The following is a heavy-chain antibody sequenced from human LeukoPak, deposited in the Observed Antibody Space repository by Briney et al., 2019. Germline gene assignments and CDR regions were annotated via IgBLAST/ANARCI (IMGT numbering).Heavy chain of an antibody. CDR3: AVGRSYSGYDYYYCYMDV. D-gene: IGHD5-12*01. CDR2: IYTSGST. Sequence: SETLSLTCTVSGGSISSYYWSWIRQPPGKGLEWIGYIYTSGSTNYNPSLKSRVTISVDTSKNQFSLKLSSVTAADTAVYYCAVGRSYSGYDYYYCYMDVWGKGTTVTVSS. J-gene: IGHJ6*03. V-gene: IGHV4-4*09. CDR1: GGSISSYY.